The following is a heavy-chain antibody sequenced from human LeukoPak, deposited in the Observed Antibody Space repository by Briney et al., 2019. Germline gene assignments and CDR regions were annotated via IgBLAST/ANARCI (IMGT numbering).Heavy chain of an antibody. Sequence: GASVTVSCKASGYTFTSYDINWVRQAPGQGLEWMGWMNPNSGNTGYAQKFQGRVTMTRNTSISTAYMELSSLRSEDTAVYYCARVHNYPDYYYMDVWGKGTTVTVSS. V-gene: IGHV1-8*01. CDR3: ARVHNYPDYYYMDV. J-gene: IGHJ6*03. CDR1: GYTFTSYD. CDR2: MNPNSGNT. D-gene: IGHD4-11*01.